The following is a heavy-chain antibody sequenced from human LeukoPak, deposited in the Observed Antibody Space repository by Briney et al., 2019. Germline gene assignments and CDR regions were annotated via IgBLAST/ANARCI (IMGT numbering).Heavy chain of an antibody. CDR2: ISYSGSS. J-gene: IGHJ4*02. CDR1: GCSFSSYY. Sequence: WESLSLTCAVSGCSFSSYYLSWIRQPPGKGLEWIAYISYSGSSKYNPSLKSRVTISVDTSKNQFSLKLSSVTAADTAVYYWARHMSLGGYSGYDSPFDYWGQETLVTVSS. D-gene: IGHD5-12*01. CDR3: ARHMSLGGYSGYDSPFDY. V-gene: IGHV4-59*01.